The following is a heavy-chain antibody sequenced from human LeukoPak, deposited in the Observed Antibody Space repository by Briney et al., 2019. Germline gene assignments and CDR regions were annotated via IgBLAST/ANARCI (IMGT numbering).Heavy chain of an antibody. V-gene: IGHV3-23*01. Sequence: TGGSLRLSCAASGFTFSSYAMSWVRQAPGKGLEWVSAISGSDGSTYYADSVKGRFTISRDNSKNTLYLQMNSLRAEDTAVYYCAKTARRSRYYFDYWGQGTLVTVSS. CDR2: ISGSDGST. D-gene: IGHD2-21*02. CDR3: AKTARRSRYYFDY. CDR1: GFTFSSYA. J-gene: IGHJ4*02.